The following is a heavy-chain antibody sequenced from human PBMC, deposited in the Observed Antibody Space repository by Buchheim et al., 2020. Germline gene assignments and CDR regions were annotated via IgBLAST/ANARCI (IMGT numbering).Heavy chain of an antibody. V-gene: IGHV3-30*04. Sequence: QVQLAESGGGVVQPGRSLRLSCAASGFTFSHYAVHWVRQAPGKGLEWVAVISYDGSTIYYADSVKGRFTFSRDNSKNTLSLQMNSLRAEDTAVYYCARDRGSGWSYYYYGLDVWGQGTT. J-gene: IGHJ6*02. D-gene: IGHD6-19*01. CDR1: GFTFSHYA. CDR3: ARDRGSGWSYYYYGLDV. CDR2: ISYDGSTI.